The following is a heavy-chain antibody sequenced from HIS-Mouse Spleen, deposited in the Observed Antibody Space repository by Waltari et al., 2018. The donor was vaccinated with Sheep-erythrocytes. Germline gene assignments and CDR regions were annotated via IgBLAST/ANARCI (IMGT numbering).Heavy chain of an antibody. CDR3: ARETEWELSFDY. CDR2: INTDGSST. Sequence: EVQLVESGGGLVQPGGSLRLSCAASGFTFSSYWMHWVLQAPGKGLVWVSRINTDGSSTSYADSVKGLFTISRDNAKNTLYLQMNSLRAEDTAVYYCARETEWELSFDYWGQGTLVTVSS. J-gene: IGHJ4*02. D-gene: IGHD1-26*01. CDR1: GFTFSSYW. V-gene: IGHV3-74*01.